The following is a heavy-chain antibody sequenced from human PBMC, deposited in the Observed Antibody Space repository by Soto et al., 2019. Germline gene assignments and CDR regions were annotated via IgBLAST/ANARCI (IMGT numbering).Heavy chain of an antibody. J-gene: IGHJ4*02. D-gene: IGHD3-22*01. Sequence: PSETLSLTCAVSGGSISSGGYSWSWVRQAPGKGLEWVSAISGSGVSTYYADSVKGRFTISRDNSKNTLYLQMNSLRAEDTAVFYCAKSPGMYYYDSSGYYHYDYWGQGTLVTVSS. CDR2: ISGSGVST. V-gene: IGHV3-23*01. CDR1: GGSISSGGYS. CDR3: AKSPGMYYYDSSGYYHYDY.